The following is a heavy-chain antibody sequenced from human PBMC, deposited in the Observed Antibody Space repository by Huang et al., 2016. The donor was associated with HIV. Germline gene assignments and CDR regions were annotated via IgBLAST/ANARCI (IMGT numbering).Heavy chain of an antibody. Sequence: QVQLVQSGAEVKTPGSSVKVSCKASGGTFSKYAISCVRQAPGQGLECMGGSIPIFGTPNYARKFQGRVTITADDSTSTTYVEVSSLRSEDTALYYCARGQLGSYGDYDVLYWGQGTLVTVSS. CDR3: ARGQLGSYGDYDVLY. CDR2: SIPIFGTP. D-gene: IGHD4-17*01. J-gene: IGHJ4*02. CDR1: GGTFSKYA. V-gene: IGHV1-69*13.